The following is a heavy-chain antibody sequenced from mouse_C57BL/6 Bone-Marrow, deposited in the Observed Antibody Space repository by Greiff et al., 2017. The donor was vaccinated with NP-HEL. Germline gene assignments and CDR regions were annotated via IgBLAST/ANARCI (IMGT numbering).Heavy chain of an antibody. Sequence: QVQLQQSGAELVKPGASVKMSCKASGYTFTTYPIEWMKQNHGKSLEWIGNFHPYNDDTKYNEKFKGKATLTVEKSSSTVYLELSRLTSDDSAVYYCARRSLYYGSGEYFEIWGTGTTVTVSS. J-gene: IGHJ1*03. V-gene: IGHV1-47*01. CDR1: GYTFTTYP. CDR2: FHPYNDDT. D-gene: IGHD1-1*01. CDR3: ARRSLYYGSGEYFEI.